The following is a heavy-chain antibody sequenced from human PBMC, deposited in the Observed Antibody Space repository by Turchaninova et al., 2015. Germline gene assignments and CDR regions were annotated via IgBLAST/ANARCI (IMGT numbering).Heavy chain of an antibody. CDR3: TRSIRFMDQNV. CDR1: GFTFSDHY. Sequence: EVQLVESGGGLVQPGGSLRLSCAASGFTFSDHYAEWVRQAPGKGLAWVALSRKKANSSTTDHAASVRGRFTISQDDSKNSVYLQMYSLKAEDTSVYYGTRSIRFMDQNVWGKGTTVTVSS. V-gene: IGHV3-72*01. D-gene: IGHD3-3*01. J-gene: IGHJ6*04. CDR2: SRKKANSSTT.